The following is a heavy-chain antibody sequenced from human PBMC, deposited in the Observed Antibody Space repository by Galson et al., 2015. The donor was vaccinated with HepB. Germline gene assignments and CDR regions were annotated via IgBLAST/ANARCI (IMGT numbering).Heavy chain of an antibody. V-gene: IGHV3-15*01. CDR1: GFTFSNAW. CDR2: IKSKTDGGTT. J-gene: IGHJ4*02. D-gene: IGHD2-15*01. Sequence: SLRLSCAASGFTFSNAWMSWVRQAPGKGLEWVGRIKSKTDGGTTDYAAPVKGRFTISRDGSKNTLYLQMNSLKTEDTAVYYCTTDYCSGGSCYGWRASGGDYWGQGTLVTVSS. CDR3: TTDYCSGGSCYGWRASGGDY.